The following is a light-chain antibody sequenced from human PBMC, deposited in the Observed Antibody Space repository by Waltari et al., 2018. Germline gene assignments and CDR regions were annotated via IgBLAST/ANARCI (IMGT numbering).Light chain of an antibody. V-gene: IGLV3-21*03. Sequence: SYVLTQPPSVSVAPGKTAKITWGGDNIGTKSGHWYQQKPGHAPVLVVYDDTDRPSGIPERFSGSNSGDTATLTISRVEAADEADYYCQLWDSGDNRVLFAGGTKLTVL. CDR2: DDT. CDR1: NIGTKS. CDR3: QLWDSGDNRVL. J-gene: IGLJ3*02.